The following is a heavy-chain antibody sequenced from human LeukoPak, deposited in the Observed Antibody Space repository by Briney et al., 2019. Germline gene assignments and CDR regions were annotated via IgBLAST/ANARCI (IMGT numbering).Heavy chain of an antibody. J-gene: IGHJ5*01. Sequence: PSETLSLTCAVSGASISSSIHYWGWVRQPPGKGLEWIGSVYYSGGTYYNPSLESRLTISVDTSNNRFSLKLESVTAADTAVFYCARVTTGSTTLDSWGQGIFVTVSS. CDR2: VYYSGGT. D-gene: IGHD1-1*01. CDR3: ARVTTGSTTLDS. CDR1: GASISSSIHY. V-gene: IGHV4-39*02.